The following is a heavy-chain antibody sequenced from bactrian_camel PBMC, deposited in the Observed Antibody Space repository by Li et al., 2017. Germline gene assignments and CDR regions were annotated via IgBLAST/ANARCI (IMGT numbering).Heavy chain of an antibody. CDR3: AAAWPECTMLGGGIPRGHPDEYRY. CDR1: GYPNSRNC. V-gene: IGHV3S9*01. Sequence: HVQLVESGGGSVQAGGFVRLSCQVSGYPNSRNCMGWFRQIPDKEREGVAGIESDGSTSYADSAKGRFTISRDNTENILYLQMNSLKPDDTAMYYCAAAWPECTMLGGGIPRGHPDEYRYWGQGTQVTVS. CDR2: IESDGST. D-gene: IGHD7*01. J-gene: IGHJ4*01.